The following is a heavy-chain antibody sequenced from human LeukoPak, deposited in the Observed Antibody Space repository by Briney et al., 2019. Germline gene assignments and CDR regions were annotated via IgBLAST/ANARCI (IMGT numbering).Heavy chain of an antibody. CDR2: ISSSGST. V-gene: IGHV4-59*08. CDR3: AGLHLAASEEFDP. Sequence: SETLSLTCTLSGGSINAYWWSWIRQPPGKGLEWIGYISSSGSTNYNPSLKSRVTISLATSKTHFSLNLNSVTAADTAVYYCAGLHLAASEEFDPWGQGILVTVSS. D-gene: IGHD6-13*01. J-gene: IGHJ5*02. CDR1: GGSINAYW.